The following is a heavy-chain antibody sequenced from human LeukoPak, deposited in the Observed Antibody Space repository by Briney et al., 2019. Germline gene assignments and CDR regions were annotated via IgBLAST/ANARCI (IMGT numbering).Heavy chain of an antibody. CDR3: ARGLRRAGYSGYDCLDY. D-gene: IGHD5-12*01. J-gene: IGHJ4*02. V-gene: IGHV3-30-3*01. CDR1: GFTFSTYA. Sequence: PGRSLRLSCAASGFTFSTYAMHWVRQAPGKGLEWVAVMSYGGSNKAYADSVKGRFTISRDNSKNTLYLQMNSLRAEDTAVYYCARGLRRAGYSGYDCLDYWGQGTLVSVSS. CDR2: MSYGGSNK.